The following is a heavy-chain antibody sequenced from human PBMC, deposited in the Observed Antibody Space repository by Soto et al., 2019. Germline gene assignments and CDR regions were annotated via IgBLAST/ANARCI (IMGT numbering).Heavy chain of an antibody. CDR3: ASGYCGGGSCYPAH. J-gene: IGHJ4*02. Sequence: PSETLSLTCAVSGGSISSGNWWSWVRQPPGKGLEWIGEIYHSGSTNYNPSLKSRVTISLDKSKNQFSLKLSSVTAADTAVYYCASGYCGGGSCYPAHWGQGTLVTVSS. CDR1: GGSISSGNW. CDR2: IYHSGST. V-gene: IGHV4-4*02. D-gene: IGHD2-15*01.